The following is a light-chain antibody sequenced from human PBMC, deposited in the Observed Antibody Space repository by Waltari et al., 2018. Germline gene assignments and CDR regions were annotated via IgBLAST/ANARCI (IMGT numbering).Light chain of an antibody. Sequence: QSALTQPASVSGSPGQSITIPCPGTSSDVASFKFVSWFQQYPGKAPKLIIYEDTERPSGVSSRFSGSKSGNTASLSISGLQAEDEADYHCCSYSRSSPWVFGGGTKLTVL. J-gene: IGLJ3*02. CDR1: SSDVASFKF. V-gene: IGLV2-23*01. CDR2: EDT. CDR3: CSYSRSSPWV.